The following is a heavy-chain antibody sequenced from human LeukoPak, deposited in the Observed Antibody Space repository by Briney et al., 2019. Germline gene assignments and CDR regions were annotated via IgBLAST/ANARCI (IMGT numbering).Heavy chain of an antibody. CDR2: INPDTGFT. J-gene: IGHJ4*02. D-gene: IGHD1-1*01. CDR1: GYTFTDDY. Sequence: ASVKVSCKASGYTFTDDYMHWVRQAPGQGLEFMGWINPDTGFTNYAQKFQGRVTMTRDTSITTAYMEIKSPTSDDTAVYCVPISEAYTSNWNVWGPGTLVTASS. CDR3: PISEAYTSNWNV. V-gene: IGHV1-2*02.